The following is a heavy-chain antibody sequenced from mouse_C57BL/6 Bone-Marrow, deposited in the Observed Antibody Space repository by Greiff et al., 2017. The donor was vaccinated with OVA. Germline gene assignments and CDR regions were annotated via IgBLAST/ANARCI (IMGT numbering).Heavy chain of an antibody. D-gene: IGHD4-1*01. CDR2: ISSGSSTI. V-gene: IGHV5-17*01. J-gene: IGHJ4*01. CDR3: ATGTRYYAMDY. CDR1: GFTFSDYG. Sequence: DVQLVESGGGLVKPGGSLKLSCAASGFTFSDYGMHWVRQAPEKGLEWVAYISSGSSTIYSADTVKGRFTISRDNAKKNLCLQMTSLRSEDTAMYYCATGTRYYAMDYWGQGTSVTVSS.